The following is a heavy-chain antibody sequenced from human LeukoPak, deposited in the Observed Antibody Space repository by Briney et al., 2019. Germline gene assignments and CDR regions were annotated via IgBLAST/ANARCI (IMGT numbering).Heavy chain of an antibody. CDR1: GFTFSSYA. Sequence: GGSLRLSCAASGFTFSSYAMSWVRQAPGKGLEWVSAISGSGGSTYYADSVKGRFTISRDNSKNTLYLQMNSLRAEDTAVYYCARDRARAATGKGGGMVVWGKGTTVAVSS. D-gene: IGHD6-25*01. CDR2: ISGSGGST. CDR3: ARDRARAATGKGGGMVV. J-gene: IGHJ6*04. V-gene: IGHV3-23*01.